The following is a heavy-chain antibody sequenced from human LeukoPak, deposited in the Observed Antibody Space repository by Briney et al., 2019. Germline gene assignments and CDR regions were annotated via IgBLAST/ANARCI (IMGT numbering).Heavy chain of an antibody. CDR3: ATPGIAVATDAFDI. CDR2: ISAYNGNT. V-gene: IGHV1-18*01. D-gene: IGHD6-19*01. CDR1: GYTFTSYG. Sequence: ASVKVSCKASGYTFTSYGISWVRQAPGQGLEWMGWISAYNGNTNYAQKLQGRVTMTTDTSTSTAHMELRSPRSDDTAVYSCATPGIAVATDAFDIWGQGTMVTVSS. J-gene: IGHJ3*02.